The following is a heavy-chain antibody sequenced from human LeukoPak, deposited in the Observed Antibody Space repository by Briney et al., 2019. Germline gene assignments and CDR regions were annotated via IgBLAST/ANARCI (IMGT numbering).Heavy chain of an antibody. Sequence: SGGSLRLSCTASGFTFGDYAMSWVRQAPGKGLEWVGFIRSKAYGGTTEYAASVKGRFTISRDDSKSIAYLQMNSLKTEDTAVYYCTRVRIAAAGLGDYWGQGTLVTVFS. CDR2: IRSKAYGGTT. D-gene: IGHD6-13*01. V-gene: IGHV3-49*04. CDR3: TRVRIAAAGLGDY. CDR1: GFTFGDYA. J-gene: IGHJ4*02.